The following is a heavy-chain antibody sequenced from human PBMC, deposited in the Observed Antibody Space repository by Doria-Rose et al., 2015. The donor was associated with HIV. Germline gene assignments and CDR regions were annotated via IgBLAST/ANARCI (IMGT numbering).Heavy chain of an antibody. J-gene: IGHJ4*02. V-gene: IGHV2-26*01. CDR2: IFADDER. CDR1: GVSLSSPGMG. D-gene: IGHD6-13*01. CDR3: ARIKSSRWYHKYALDS. Sequence: QVTLKESGPVLVKPTETLTLTCTVSGVSLSSPGMGVSWIRQPPGKALEWLANIFADDERSYKASLKSRLTISRGTSKSQVVLTMPDMDAVDAATYYCARIKSSRWYHKYALDSWGQGALVIVAA.